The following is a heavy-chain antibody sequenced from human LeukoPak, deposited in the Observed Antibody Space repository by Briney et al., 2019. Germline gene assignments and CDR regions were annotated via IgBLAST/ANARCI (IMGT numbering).Heavy chain of an antibody. Sequence: SETLSLTCSVSGGSIGTTYYWGVIRQPPGKGLEWIAAIYYNGNTYYKPSLKSRVTMSVDTSKNQFSLKLSSVTAADTAVYYCASGVTWFDPWGQGTLVTVSS. J-gene: IGHJ5*02. CDR3: ASGVTWFDP. CDR2: IYYNGNT. V-gene: IGHV4-39*07. CDR1: GGSIGTTYY. D-gene: IGHD2-21*02.